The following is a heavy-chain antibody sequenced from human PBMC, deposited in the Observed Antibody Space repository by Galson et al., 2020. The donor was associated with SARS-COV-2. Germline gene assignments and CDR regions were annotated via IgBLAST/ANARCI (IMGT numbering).Heavy chain of an antibody. J-gene: IGHJ4*02. D-gene: IGHD6-13*01. CDR1: GFSLSGSD. V-gene: IGHV3-33*01. Sequence: GESLKISCAASGFSLSGSDMHWVRQVPGKGLEWVAVMSLNGIDKQYSESVRGRFTVSRDTSRNTVYLQMDSLTVEDTATYYCARGGWYVSWQSGDCWGQGTLVIVSS. CDR3: ARGGWYVSWQSGDC. CDR2: MSLNGIDK.